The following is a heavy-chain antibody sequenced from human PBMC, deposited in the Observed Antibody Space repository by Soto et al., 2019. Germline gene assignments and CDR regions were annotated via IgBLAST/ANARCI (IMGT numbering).Heavy chain of an antibody. CDR3: ARGIAAAGTGLYYYGMDV. D-gene: IGHD6-13*01. V-gene: IGHV4-34*01. CDR2: INHSGST. J-gene: IGHJ6*02. CDR1: GGSVSGYY. Sequence: PSEALSLTCAVYGGSVSGYYWSWIRQPPGKGLEWIGEINHSGSTNYNPSLKSRVTISVDTSKNQFSLKLSCVTAADTAVYYCARGIAAAGTGLYYYGMDVWGQGTTATVSS.